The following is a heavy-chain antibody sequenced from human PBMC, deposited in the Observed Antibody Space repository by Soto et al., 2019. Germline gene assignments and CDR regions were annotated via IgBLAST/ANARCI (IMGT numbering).Heavy chain of an antibody. CDR3: ARGGSSGYDY. J-gene: IGHJ4*02. V-gene: IGHV6-1*01. D-gene: IGHD6-19*01. CDR1: GDSVSSNSAA. CDR2: TYYRSKWYN. Sequence: PSQTLSLTCAISGDSVSSNSAAWNWVRQSPSRDLEWLGRTYYRSKWYNDYAVSVRSRITVNPDTSKNQFSLQMNSVTPENTAVYYCARGGSSGYDYWAQGTLVTVSS.